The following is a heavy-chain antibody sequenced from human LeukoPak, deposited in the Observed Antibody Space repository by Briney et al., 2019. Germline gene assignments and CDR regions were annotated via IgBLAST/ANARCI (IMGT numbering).Heavy chain of an antibody. CDR1: GGSISSSSYY. Sequence: SETLSLTCTVSGGSISSSSYYWGWIRQPPGKGLEWIGSIYYSGSTYYNPSLKSRVTISVDTSKNQFSLNLSSVTAADTAVYYCARDSRSLGVTTVTRGFDYWGQGTLVTVSS. V-gene: IGHV4-39*07. J-gene: IGHJ4*02. CDR3: ARDSRSLGVTTVTRGFDY. CDR2: IYYSGST. D-gene: IGHD4-17*01.